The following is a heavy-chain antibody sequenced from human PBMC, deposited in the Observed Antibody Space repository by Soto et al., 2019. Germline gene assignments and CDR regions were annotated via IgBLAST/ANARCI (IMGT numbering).Heavy chain of an antibody. CDR1: GGTFSSYA. Sequence: QVQLVQSGAEVKKPGSSVKVSCKASGGTFSSYAISWVRQAPGQGLEWMGGIIPIFGTANYAQKFQGRVTITADESTSTAYMELSSLRSEDTAVYYCAGGPVVRYYDSSGYSYLGYWGQGTLVTVSS. CDR2: IIPIFGTA. D-gene: IGHD3-22*01. J-gene: IGHJ4*02. CDR3: AGGPVVRYYDSSGYSYLGY. V-gene: IGHV1-69*01.